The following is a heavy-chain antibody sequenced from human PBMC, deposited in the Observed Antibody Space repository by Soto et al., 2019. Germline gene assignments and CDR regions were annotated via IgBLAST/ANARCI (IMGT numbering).Heavy chain of an antibody. CDR1: GFIFTNYA. Sequence: GGSLRLSCAASGFIFTNYAMNWVRQAPGKGLECVSVIGGRGNSAYYADSVQGRFTISRDNSKNTLSLQMSSLTADDTAIYYCVREGRGSFDFWGRGTMVTVS. D-gene: IGHD5-12*01. J-gene: IGHJ3*01. V-gene: IGHV3-23*01. CDR3: VREGRGSFDF. CDR2: IGGRGNSA.